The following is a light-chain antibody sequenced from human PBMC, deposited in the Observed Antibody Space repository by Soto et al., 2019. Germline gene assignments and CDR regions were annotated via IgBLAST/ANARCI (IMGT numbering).Light chain of an antibody. CDR2: SAS. Sequence: IQMTQSPSSLSASVGDRVTITCRASQGVRDDVGWYQQKPGKAPKLLIYSASTLQSGVPSRFSGSGSGTDFTLTISGLPPEDFATYYCLQESNYPLTFGGGTKVAIK. V-gene: IGKV1-6*01. CDR3: LQESNYPLT. J-gene: IGKJ4*01. CDR1: QGVRDD.